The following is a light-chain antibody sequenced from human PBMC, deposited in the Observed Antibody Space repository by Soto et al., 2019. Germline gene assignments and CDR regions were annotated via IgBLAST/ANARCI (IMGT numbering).Light chain of an antibody. Sequence: QSALTQPASVSGSLGQSITISCTGTSSDVGAYNYVSWYQQQPGKAPKLMISEVSNRPSGVSNRFSGSKSGNTASLIISGLQAEDEADYFCTSPTPGSLYVFGTGTKVTVL. V-gene: IGLV2-14*01. CDR3: TSPTPGSLYV. J-gene: IGLJ1*01. CDR2: EVS. CDR1: SSDVGAYNY.